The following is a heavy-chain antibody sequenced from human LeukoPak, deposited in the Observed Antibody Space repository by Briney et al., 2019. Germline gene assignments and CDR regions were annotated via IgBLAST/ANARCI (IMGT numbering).Heavy chain of an antibody. CDR3: ARDPREYYYDSNGYYALLPSDAFDI. Sequence: ASVKVSCKASGYTFTSYGISWVRQAPGQGLEWMGWISAYNGNTNYAQKLQGRVTMTTDTSTSTAYMELRSLRSDDTAVYYCARDPREYYYDSNGYYALLPSDAFDIWGQGTMVTVSS. V-gene: IGHV1-18*01. CDR1: GYTFTSYG. CDR2: ISAYNGNT. J-gene: IGHJ3*02. D-gene: IGHD3-22*01.